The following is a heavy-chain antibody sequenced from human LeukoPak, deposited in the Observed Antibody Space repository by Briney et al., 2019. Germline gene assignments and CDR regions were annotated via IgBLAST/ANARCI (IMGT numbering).Heavy chain of an antibody. CDR3: ARGRGYNAFDY. CDR2: INHSGST. V-gene: IGHV4-34*01. CDR1: GGSFSGYY. Sequence: SETLSLTCAVYGGSFSGYYWSWIRQPPGKGLEWIGEINHSGSTNYNPSLKSRVTISVDTSKNQFSLKMRSVTAADTAVYYCARGRGYNAFDYWGQGTLVTVSS. D-gene: IGHD5-24*01. J-gene: IGHJ4*02.